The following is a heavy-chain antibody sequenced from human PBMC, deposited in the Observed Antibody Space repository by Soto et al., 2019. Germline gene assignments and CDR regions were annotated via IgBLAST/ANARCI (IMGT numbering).Heavy chain of an antibody. CDR3: AKGLRYFDY. CDR1: GFTFSSYA. V-gene: IGHV3-23*01. J-gene: IGHJ4*02. CDR2: ITDNGGST. Sequence: EVQLLESGGGLVQPGGSLRLSCAASGFTFSSYAMTWVRQAPGKGLEWVSSITDNGGSTNYADSVKGRFTISRDNSKNTLYRQMNSLRAEDTAVYYCAKGLRYFDYWGQGTLVTVSS. D-gene: IGHD3-9*01.